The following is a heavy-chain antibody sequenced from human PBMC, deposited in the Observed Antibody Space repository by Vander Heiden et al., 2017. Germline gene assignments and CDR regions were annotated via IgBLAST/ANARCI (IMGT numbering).Heavy chain of an antibody. CDR1: AFTLSSYG. V-gene: IGHV3-23*01. CDR2: ISGGGGST. D-gene: IGHD6-19*01. Sequence: EVQSLESGGSVVQPGWSRRISCAASAFTLSSYGMSWVRQAPGRGLEWVSAISGGGGSTYNAEPVEGRFTIPRENYKNRLYLQMNSLRAEDTAVYYCAKKQWLDHFDYWGQGTLVTVSS. J-gene: IGHJ4*02. CDR3: AKKQWLDHFDY.